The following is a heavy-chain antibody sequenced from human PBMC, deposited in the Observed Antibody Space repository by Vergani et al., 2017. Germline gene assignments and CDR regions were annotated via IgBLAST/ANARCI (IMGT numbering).Heavy chain of an antibody. V-gene: IGHV4-61*02. CDR2: IYTSGST. Sequence: QLQLQESDPGLVKPSETLSLTCTVSGGSISSGSYYWSWIRQPAGKGLEWIGRIYTSGSTNYNPSLKSRVTISVDTSKNQFSLKLSSVTAADTAVYYCARDWLAAAGRGGWFDPWGQGTLVTVSS. J-gene: IGHJ5*02. CDR1: GGSISSGSYY. D-gene: IGHD6-13*01. CDR3: ARDWLAAAGRGGWFDP.